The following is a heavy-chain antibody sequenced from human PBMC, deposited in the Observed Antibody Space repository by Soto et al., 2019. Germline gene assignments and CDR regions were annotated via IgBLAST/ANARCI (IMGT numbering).Heavy chain of an antibody. J-gene: IGHJ3*02. CDR3: ARETGIAVAGNLDAFDI. D-gene: IGHD6-19*01. CDR2: IIPIFGTA. Sequence: QVQLVQSGAEVKKPGSSVKVSCKASGGTFSSYAISWVRQAPGQGLEWMGGIIPIFGTANYAQKFQGRVTITADEATSTADMELSSLRSEDTAVYYCARETGIAVAGNLDAFDIWGQGTMVTVSS. CDR1: GGTFSSYA. V-gene: IGHV1-69*01.